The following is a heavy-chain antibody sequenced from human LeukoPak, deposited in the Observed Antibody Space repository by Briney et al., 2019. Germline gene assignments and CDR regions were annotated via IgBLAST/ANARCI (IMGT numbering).Heavy chain of an antibody. D-gene: IGHD2-2*01. J-gene: IGHJ4*02. CDR1: GGSISSGGYS. Sequence: SQTLSLTCAVSGGSISSGGYSWSWIRQPPGKGPECIGYIYHSGSTYYNPSLKSRVTISVDRSKNQFSLKLSSVTAADTAVYYCAGGDCSSTSCFGYWGQGTLVTVSS. CDR3: AGGDCSSTSCFGY. V-gene: IGHV4-30-2*01. CDR2: IYHSGST.